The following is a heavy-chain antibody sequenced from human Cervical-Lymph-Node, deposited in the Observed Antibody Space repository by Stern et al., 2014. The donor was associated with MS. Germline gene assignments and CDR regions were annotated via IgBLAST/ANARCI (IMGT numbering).Heavy chain of an antibody. J-gene: IGHJ6*02. V-gene: IGHV1-18*01. CDR1: GYTFTSYG. D-gene: IGHD2-2*01. CDR2: ISAYNGNT. Sequence: MQLVESGDEVKKPGASVKISCKASGYTFTSYGISWVRQAPGQGLEWMGWISAYNGNTRYVQKFQDRVTMTTDRLTRTAYMELRSLRSDDAAVYYCAREDCSSSTSCYRYFGMDVWGQGTTVTVSS. CDR3: AREDCSSSTSCYRYFGMDV.